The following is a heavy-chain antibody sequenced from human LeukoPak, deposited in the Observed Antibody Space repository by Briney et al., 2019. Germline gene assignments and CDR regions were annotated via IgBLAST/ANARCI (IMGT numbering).Heavy chain of an antibody. V-gene: IGHV4-4*02. Sequence: SETLSLTCTVSGGSISSSNWWGWVRQPPGKGLECIGEIHHSGTTNYNPSLKRRVTISVDTSKNQFSLKLSSVTAADTAVYYCALFGRGWYVRGIDYWGQGTLVTVSS. CDR3: ALFGRGWYVRGIDY. CDR2: IHHSGTT. D-gene: IGHD6-19*01. J-gene: IGHJ4*02. CDR1: GGSISSSNW.